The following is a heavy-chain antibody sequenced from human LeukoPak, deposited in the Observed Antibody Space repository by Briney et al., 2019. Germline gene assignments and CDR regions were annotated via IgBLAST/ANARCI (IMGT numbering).Heavy chain of an antibody. CDR2: ISAYNGDT. Sequence: EASVTVSCKTSGYTFTSFGISWVRQAPGQGLEWMGWISAYNGDTKSAPKFQGRVTMTTDTPTTTAYMDLRSLRSDDTAVYYCARTCPLLYCSSSFFDPWGRGTLVTVSS. V-gene: IGHV1-18*01. D-gene: IGHD2-2*01. CDR1: GYTFTSFG. J-gene: IGHJ5*02. CDR3: ARTCPLLYCSSSFFDP.